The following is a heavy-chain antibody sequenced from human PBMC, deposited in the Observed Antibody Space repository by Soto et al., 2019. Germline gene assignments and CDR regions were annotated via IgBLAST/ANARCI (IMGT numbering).Heavy chain of an antibody. J-gene: IGHJ3*01. V-gene: IGHV4-4*02. CDR2: ISHSGNT. CDR1: GASIITSNW. Sequence: SETLSLTCTVSGASIITSNWWSWVRQPSGKGLEWIGEISHSGNTNYNPSLKSRVTISVDKSKSQFSLRLTSVTAADTAVYFCARGNPFYFWTQDAFDFWGRGTLVTV. D-gene: IGHD3-16*01. CDR3: ARGNPFYFWTQDAFDF.